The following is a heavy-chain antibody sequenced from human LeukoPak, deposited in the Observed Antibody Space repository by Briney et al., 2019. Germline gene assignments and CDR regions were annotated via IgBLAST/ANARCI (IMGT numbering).Heavy chain of an antibody. D-gene: IGHD3-22*01. J-gene: IGHJ4*02. CDR2: ISSSSSYI. V-gene: IGHV3-21*01. CDR3: ARDRSGMIVVVGCDY. Sequence: PGGSLRLSXAASGFTFSSYSMNWVRQAPGKGLEWVSSISSSSSYIYYADSVKGRFTISRDNAKNSLYLQMNSLRAEDTAVYYCARDRSGMIVVVGCDYWGQGTLVTVSS. CDR1: GFTFSSYS.